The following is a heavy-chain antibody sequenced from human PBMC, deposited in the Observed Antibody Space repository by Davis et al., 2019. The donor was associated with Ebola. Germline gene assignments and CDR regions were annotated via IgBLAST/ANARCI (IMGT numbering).Heavy chain of an antibody. V-gene: IGHV3-23*01. CDR2: VNSDGGST. CDR1: GFTLTNYA. D-gene: IGHD3-10*01. CDR3: ARIEAYGSGNYFAN. Sequence: GESLKISCPLSGFTLTNYAMSWARQAPRKGLEWVSAVNSDGGSTYYADSVKGRFTISRDTSTVYLQMDSLRVEDTAVYHCARIEAYGSGNYFANWGQGILVTISS. J-gene: IGHJ4*02.